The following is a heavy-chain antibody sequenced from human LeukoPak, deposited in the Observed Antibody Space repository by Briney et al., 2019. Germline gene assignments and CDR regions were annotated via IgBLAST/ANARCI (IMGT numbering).Heavy chain of an antibody. D-gene: IGHD5-12*01. CDR2: IKQDGSEE. Sequence: GRSLRLSCAASGFTFSSYGMHWVRQAPGKGLEWVANIKQDGSEEYYVDSVKGRFTISRDNAKNSLYLQMNSLRAEDTAVYYCASERTGKVARYWGQGTLVTVSS. CDR1: GFTFSSYG. V-gene: IGHV3-7*05. CDR3: ASERTGKVARY. J-gene: IGHJ4*02.